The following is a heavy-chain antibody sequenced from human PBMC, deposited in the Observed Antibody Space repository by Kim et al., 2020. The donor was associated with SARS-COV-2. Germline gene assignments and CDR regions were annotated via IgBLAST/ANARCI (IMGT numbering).Heavy chain of an antibody. D-gene: IGHD6-19*01. Sequence: STYYAASVKGQFTIARDNSKNTLYLQMNSLRAEDTAVYYGAKSPVAGNHYWGQGTLVTVSS. J-gene: IGHJ4*01. CDR2: ST. V-gene: IGHV3-23*01. CDR3: AKSPVAGNHY.